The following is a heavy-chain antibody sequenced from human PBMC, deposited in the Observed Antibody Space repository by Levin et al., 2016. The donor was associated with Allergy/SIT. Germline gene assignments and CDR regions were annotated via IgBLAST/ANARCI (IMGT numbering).Heavy chain of an antibody. D-gene: IGHD6-13*01. CDR3: ARDGVSSWYRESFPDYYYYYYMDV. V-gene: IGHV3-48*02. J-gene: IGHJ6*03. Sequence: WIRQPPGKGLEWVSYISSSSSTIYYADSVKGRFTISRDNAKNSLYLQMNSLRDEDTAVYYCARDGVSSWYRESFPDYYYYYYMDVWGKGTTVTVSS. CDR2: ISSSSSTI.